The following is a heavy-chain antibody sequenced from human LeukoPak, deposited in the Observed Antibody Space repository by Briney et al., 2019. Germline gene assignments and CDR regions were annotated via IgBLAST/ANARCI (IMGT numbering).Heavy chain of an antibody. CDR1: GFTFSNTW. CDR2: IQSKTDGGTT. V-gene: IGHV3-15*01. CDR3: ATLTVRGVINI. D-gene: IGHD3-10*01. J-gene: IGHJ4*02. Sequence: GGSLRLSCAASGFTFSNTWMNWVRQAPGKGLEWVGRIQSKTDGGTTEYAAPVNGRFTISRDDSKTTLYLQMNSLKTEDTAVYYCATLTVRGVINIWGQGTLVTVSS.